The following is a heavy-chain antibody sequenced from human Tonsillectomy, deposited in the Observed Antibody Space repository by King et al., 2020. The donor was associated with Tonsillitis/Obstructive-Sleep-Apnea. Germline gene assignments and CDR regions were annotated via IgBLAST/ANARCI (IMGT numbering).Heavy chain of an antibody. CDR1: GYSFTSYW. CDR2: IDPSDSYT. D-gene: IGHD3-3*01. CDR3: ARPSFNYDFWRYGMDV. J-gene: IGHJ6*02. V-gene: IGHV5-10-1*01. Sequence: QLVQSGAEVKKPGESLRISCKGSGYSFTSYWINWVRQMPGKGLEWMGRIDPSDSYTNYSPSFQGHVTISADKSISTAYLQWSSLKASDTPIYYCARPSFNYDFWRYGMDVWGQGTTVTVSS.